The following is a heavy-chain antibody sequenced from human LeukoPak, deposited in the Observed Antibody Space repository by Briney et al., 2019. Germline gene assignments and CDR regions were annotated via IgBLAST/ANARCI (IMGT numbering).Heavy chain of an antibody. V-gene: IGHV3-23*01. CDR1: GFNFTTYA. Sequence: GGSLRLSCAASGFNFTTYAMSWVRQAPGKGLEWVSVISGSGTITYYADSVKGRFTISRDNSKNTLFLQMNSLRVEDTAVYYCAKFRSTSESSPLDYWGQGTLVTVSS. CDR2: ISGSGTIT. CDR3: AKFRSTSESSPLDY. J-gene: IGHJ4*02. D-gene: IGHD1-26*01.